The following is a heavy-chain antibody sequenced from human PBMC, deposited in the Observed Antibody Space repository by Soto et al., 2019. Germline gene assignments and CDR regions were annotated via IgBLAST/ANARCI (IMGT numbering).Heavy chain of an antibody. CDR1: GGTFSSYA. J-gene: IGHJ6*02. CDR3: ARDPFHIVVVTAIPYGMDV. Sequence: EASVKVSCKASGGTFSSYAISWVRQAPGQGLEWMGGIIPIFGTANYAQKFQGRVTITTDKSTSTAYMELSSLRSEDTAVYYCARDPFHIVVVTAIPYGMDVWGQGTTVTAP. V-gene: IGHV1-69*05. D-gene: IGHD2-21*02. CDR2: IIPIFGTA.